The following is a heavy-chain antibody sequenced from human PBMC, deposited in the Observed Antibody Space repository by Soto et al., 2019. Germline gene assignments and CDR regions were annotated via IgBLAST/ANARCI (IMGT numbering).Heavy chain of an antibody. Sequence: GGSLRLSCAASGFTFSSYAMSWVRQAPGKGLEWVSAISGSGGSTYYADSVKGRFTISRDNSKNTLYLQMNSLRAEDTAVYYCASGPSRISIFGPWFDPWGQGTLVTVSS. D-gene: IGHD3-10*02. CDR3: ASGPSRISIFGPWFDP. CDR1: GFTFSSYA. CDR2: ISGSGGST. J-gene: IGHJ5*02. V-gene: IGHV3-23*01.